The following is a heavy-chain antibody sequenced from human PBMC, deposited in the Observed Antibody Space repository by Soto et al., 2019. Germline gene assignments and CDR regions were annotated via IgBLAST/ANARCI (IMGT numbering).Heavy chain of an antibody. D-gene: IGHD3-16*02. V-gene: IGHV4-34*01. CDR3: ARRTYLGDYVWGSYRPPPHKYYYGMDV. CDR2: INHSGST. CDR1: GGSFSAYY. Sequence: QVQLQQWGAGLLKPSETLSLTCAVYGGSFSAYYWSWIRQPPGKGLEWIGEINHSGSTNHNPSLKGRVTISVDTAKNQFSLKLSSVTAADTAVYYCARRTYLGDYVWGSYRPPPHKYYYGMDVWGQGTTVIVSS. J-gene: IGHJ6*02.